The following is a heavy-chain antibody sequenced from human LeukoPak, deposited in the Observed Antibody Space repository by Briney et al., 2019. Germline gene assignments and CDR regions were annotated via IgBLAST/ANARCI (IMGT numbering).Heavy chain of an antibody. CDR3: AREETRGRL. Sequence: ASVKVSCKASGYTFTGYYIHWVRQAPGQGLEWMGWINPNSGGTNYAQTFQGRVTMTRDTSISAAYMKLKSLTFDDTAMYYCAREETRGRLWGQDPLVIVSA. J-gene: IGHJ1*01. CDR1: GYTFTGYY. D-gene: IGHD1-7*01. V-gene: IGHV1-2*02. CDR2: INPNSGGT.